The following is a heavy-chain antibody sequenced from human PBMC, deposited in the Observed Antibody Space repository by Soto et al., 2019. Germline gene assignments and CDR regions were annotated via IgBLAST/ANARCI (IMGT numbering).Heavy chain of an antibody. Sequence: SVKVSCKASGGTFSSYAISWVRQAPGQGLEWMGGIIPIFGTANYAQKFQGRVTITADESTSTAYMELSSLRSEDTAVYYCARPASPSGYSSGPDAFDIWGQGTMVTVSS. D-gene: IGHD6-19*01. CDR2: IIPIFGTA. CDR1: GGTFSSYA. V-gene: IGHV1-69*13. CDR3: ARPASPSGYSSGPDAFDI. J-gene: IGHJ3*02.